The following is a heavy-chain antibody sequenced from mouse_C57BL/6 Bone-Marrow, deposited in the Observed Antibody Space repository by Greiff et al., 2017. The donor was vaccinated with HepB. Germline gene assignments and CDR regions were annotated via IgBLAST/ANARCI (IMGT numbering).Heavy chain of an antibody. D-gene: IGHD1-1*01. CDR1: GFTFSDYG. J-gene: IGHJ3*01. CDR2: ISSGSSTI. V-gene: IGHV5-17*01. CDR3: ARDYYGSAWVAY. Sequence: EVKVVESGGGLVKPGGSLKLSCAASGFTFSDYGMHWVRQAPEKGLEWVAYISSGSSTIYYADTVKGRFTISRDNAKNTLFLQMTSLRSEDTAMYYCARDYYGSAWVAYWGQGTLVTVSA.